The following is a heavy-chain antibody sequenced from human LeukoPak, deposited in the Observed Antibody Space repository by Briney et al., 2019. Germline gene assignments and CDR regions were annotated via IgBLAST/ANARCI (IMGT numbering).Heavy chain of an antibody. CDR1: GYTFTGYY. CDR2: INPNSGGT. Sequence: ASVNVSCKASGYTFTGYYMHWVRQAPGQGLEWMGWINPNSGGTNYARKFRGRVTMTRDTSISTAYMELSRLRSDDTAVYYCARGDTAMMRPFDYWGQGPLVTVSS. V-gene: IGHV1-2*02. J-gene: IGHJ4*02. CDR3: ARGDTAMMRPFDY. D-gene: IGHD5-18*01.